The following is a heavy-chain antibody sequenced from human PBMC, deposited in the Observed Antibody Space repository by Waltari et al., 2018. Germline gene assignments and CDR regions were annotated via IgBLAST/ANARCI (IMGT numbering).Heavy chain of an antibody. V-gene: IGHV4-59*11. CDR2: NYYVWGT. D-gene: IGHD2-15*01. CDR1: GGSISSHY. CDR3: AVDGAPDCSGCSGSSYWYFDL. Sequence: QVQLQESGPGLVKPSETLSLTCTVSGGSISSHYWSWIRQPPGKGLEWIGYNYYVWGTIHCPTLSGRVPISGDSAKNRSALMLSSVTAADTAVYYWAVDGAPDCSGCSGSSYWYFDLGGRGTLGTVAS. J-gene: IGHJ2*01.